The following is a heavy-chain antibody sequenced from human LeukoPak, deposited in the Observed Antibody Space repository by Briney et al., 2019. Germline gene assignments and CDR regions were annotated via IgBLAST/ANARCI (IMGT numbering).Heavy chain of an antibody. J-gene: IGHJ4*02. D-gene: IGHD3-9*01. Sequence: PSETLSLTCTVSGGSVSSGSCYWSWIRQPPGKGLEWIGYIYYSGSTNYNPSLKSRVTISVDTSKNQFSLKVRSVTAADTAMYYCARESDWLFDYWGQGALVTVSS. V-gene: IGHV4-61*01. CDR1: GGSVSSGSCY. CDR3: ARESDWLFDY. CDR2: IYYSGST.